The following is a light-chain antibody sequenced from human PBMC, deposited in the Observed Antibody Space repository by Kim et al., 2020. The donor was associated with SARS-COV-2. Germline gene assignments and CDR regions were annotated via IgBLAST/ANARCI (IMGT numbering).Light chain of an antibody. Sequence: ASVGDRVTISCRASQDISHHLLWFQQKPGKVPKSLIYTTSTLHSGGPSKFSGSGSGTDFTLTINSLQPEDFATYFCQQYNSYPITFGQGTRLEIK. CDR1: QDISHH. V-gene: IGKV1-16*02. CDR2: TTS. CDR3: QQYNSYPIT. J-gene: IGKJ5*01.